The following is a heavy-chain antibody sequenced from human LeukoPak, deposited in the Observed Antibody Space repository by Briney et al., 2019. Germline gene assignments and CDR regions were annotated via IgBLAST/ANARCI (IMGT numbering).Heavy chain of an antibody. CDR3: AREGWGATEFDY. CDR1: GFTFSSYA. Sequence: GGSLRLSCAASGFTFSSYAMSWVRQAPGKGLEWVSAISGSGGSTYYADSVKGRFTISRDNAKNTLSLQMNSLRAEDTAVYYCAREGWGATEFDYWGQGTLVTVSS. J-gene: IGHJ4*02. CDR2: ISGSGGST. D-gene: IGHD1-26*01. V-gene: IGHV3-23*01.